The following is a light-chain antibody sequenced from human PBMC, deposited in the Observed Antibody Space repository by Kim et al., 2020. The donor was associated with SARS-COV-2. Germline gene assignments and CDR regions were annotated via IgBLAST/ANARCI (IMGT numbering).Light chain of an antibody. CDR1: QSVSSSF. CDR2: GAS. Sequence: SPGQSATLSCRASQSVSSSFLAWYQQRPGQAPRLLIYGASSRSTGIPDRFSGSGSGTDFTLTINRLEPEDFAVYYCQQYDSSPRTFGQGTKVDIK. J-gene: IGKJ1*01. CDR3: QQYDSSPRT. V-gene: IGKV3-20*01.